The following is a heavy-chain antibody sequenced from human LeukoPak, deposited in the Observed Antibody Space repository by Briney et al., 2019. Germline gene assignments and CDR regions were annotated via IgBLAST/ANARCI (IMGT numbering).Heavy chain of an antibody. CDR2: IYYSGST. CDR3: ARRPDYYYDNSGPKMNAFDF. Sequence: SETLSLTCTVSGGSISSNSYYWGWIRKHAGKGLEWIGSIYYSGSTYYNPSLKSRVTISVDTSKNQFSLKLRSVTAADTAVYYCARRPDYYYDNSGPKMNAFDFCGQGTMVTVSS. CDR1: GGSISSNSYY. D-gene: IGHD3-22*01. J-gene: IGHJ3*01. V-gene: IGHV4-39*01.